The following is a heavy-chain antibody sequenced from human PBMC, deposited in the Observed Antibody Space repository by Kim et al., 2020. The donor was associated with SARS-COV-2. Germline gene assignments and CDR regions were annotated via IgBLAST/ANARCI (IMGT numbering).Heavy chain of an antibody. D-gene: IGHD3-9*01. CDR3: ARRKPKRVYYDILTGYHPLDY. J-gene: IGHJ4*02. CDR1: GGSFSGYY. V-gene: IGHV4-34*01. Sequence: SETLSLTCAVYGGSFSGYYWSWIRQPPGKGLEWIGEINHSGSTNYNPSLKSRVTISVDTSKNQFSLKLSSVTAADTAVYYCARRKPKRVYYDILTGYHPLDYWGQGTLVTVSS. CDR2: INHSGST.